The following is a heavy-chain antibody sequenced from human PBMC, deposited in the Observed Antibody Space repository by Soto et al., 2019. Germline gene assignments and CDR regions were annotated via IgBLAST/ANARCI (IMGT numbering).Heavy chain of an antibody. CDR2: ITGRGESS. Sequence: PGGSLRLSCTGSGLKFSNYAMTWVRQAPGKGLQWISTITGRGESSYYAESVKGRFTISRDNSRNTLYLQMSSLRADDTGIYYCEARDGRWLPYCSDFWGQGALVTVSS. CDR1: GLKFSNYA. D-gene: IGHD6-19*01. CDR3: EARDGRWLPYCSDF. V-gene: IGHV3-23*01. J-gene: IGHJ4*02.